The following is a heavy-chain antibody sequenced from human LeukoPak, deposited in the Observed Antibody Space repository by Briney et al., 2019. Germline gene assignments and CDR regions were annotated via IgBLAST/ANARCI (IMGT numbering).Heavy chain of an antibody. Sequence: PSETLSLTCAVYGGSFSGYYWSWIRQPPGKGLEWIVEINHSGSTNYNPSLKSRVTISVDTSKNQFSLKLSSVTAADTAVYYCGRGYDILTGYTRSFDYWGQGTLVSVSS. CDR2: INHSGST. CDR1: GGSFSGYY. CDR3: GRGYDILTGYTRSFDY. V-gene: IGHV4-34*01. D-gene: IGHD3-9*01. J-gene: IGHJ4*02.